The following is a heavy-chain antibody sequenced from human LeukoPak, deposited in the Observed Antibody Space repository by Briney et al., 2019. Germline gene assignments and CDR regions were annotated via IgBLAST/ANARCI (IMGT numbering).Heavy chain of an antibody. Sequence: SETLSLTSTVSGGSISSYYWSWIRQPPGKGLEWIGYIYYSGSTNYNPSLKSRVTISVDTSKNQFSLKLSSVTAADTAVYYCARVRSSSSSQRAYYFDYWGQGTLVTVSS. CDR2: IYYSGST. J-gene: IGHJ4*02. D-gene: IGHD6-6*01. CDR3: ARVRSSSSSQRAYYFDY. V-gene: IGHV4-59*01. CDR1: GGSISSYY.